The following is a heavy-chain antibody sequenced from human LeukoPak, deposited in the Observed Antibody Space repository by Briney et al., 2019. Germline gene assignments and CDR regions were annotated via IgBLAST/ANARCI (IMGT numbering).Heavy chain of an antibody. CDR1: GFTFSSYS. Sequence: KAGGSLRLSCAASGFTFSSYSMNWVRQAPGKGLEWVSSISSSSSYIYYADSVKGRFTISRDNAKNSLYLQMNSLRAEDTAVYYCARDLKVGYYDSSGPWGQGTLLTVSS. D-gene: IGHD3-22*01. CDR3: ARDLKVGYYDSSGP. CDR2: ISSSSSYI. V-gene: IGHV3-21*01. J-gene: IGHJ5*02.